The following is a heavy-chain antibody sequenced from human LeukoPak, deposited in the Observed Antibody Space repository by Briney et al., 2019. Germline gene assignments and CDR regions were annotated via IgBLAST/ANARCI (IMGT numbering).Heavy chain of an antibody. J-gene: IGHJ4*02. Sequence: GGSLRLSCAASGFTFSSYWMSWVRQAPGKGLEWVANIKQDGSEKYYVDSVKGRFTISRDNAKNSLYLQMNSLRAEDTAVYYCARGSWIQLWGEKGYWGQGTLVTVSS. CDR1: GFTFSSYW. CDR3: ARGSWIQLWGEKGY. D-gene: IGHD5-18*01. V-gene: IGHV3-7*01. CDR2: IKQDGSEK.